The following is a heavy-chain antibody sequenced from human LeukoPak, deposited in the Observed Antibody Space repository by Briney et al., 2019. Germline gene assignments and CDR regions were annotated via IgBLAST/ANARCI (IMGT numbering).Heavy chain of an antibody. CDR1: GGSISSYY. J-gene: IGHJ4*02. D-gene: IGHD3-10*01. Sequence: SSETLSLTCTVSGGSISSYYWSWIRQPAGKGLEWIGRIYISGSTNYNSSLKSRVTMSVDTSKNQFSLKLSSVTAADTAVYYCARDSPYGSGSYYQNWGQGTLVTVSS. CDR2: IYISGST. CDR3: ARDSPYGSGSYYQN. V-gene: IGHV4-4*07.